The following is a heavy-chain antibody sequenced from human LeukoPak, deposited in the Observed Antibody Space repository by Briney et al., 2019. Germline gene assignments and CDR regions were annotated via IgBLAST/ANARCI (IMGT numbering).Heavy chain of an antibody. J-gene: IGHJ4*02. V-gene: IGHV1-18*04. Sequence: ASVKVSCKASGYTFTSYGISWVRQAPGQGLEWMGRISAYNGNTNYAQKLQGRVTMTTDTSTSTAYMELRSLRSDDTAVYYCARDLGIAAAGTQDYWGQGTLVTVSS. CDR2: ISAYNGNT. CDR3: ARDLGIAAAGTQDY. D-gene: IGHD6-13*01. CDR1: GYTFTSYG.